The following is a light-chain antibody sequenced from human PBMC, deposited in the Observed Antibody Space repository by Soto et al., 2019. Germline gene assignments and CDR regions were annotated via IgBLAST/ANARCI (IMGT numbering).Light chain of an antibody. J-gene: IGKJ5*01. V-gene: IGKV3-20*01. CDR2: GAS. CDR1: QSVSSSY. CDR3: QQYGSSPGIT. Sequence: ELVLTQSPGTLSLSPGERATLSCRASQSVSSSYLAWYQQKPGQAPRLLIYGASSRATGIPDRFSGSGSGTDFTLTISRLEPEDFAVYYCQQYGSSPGITFGQGTLLEIK.